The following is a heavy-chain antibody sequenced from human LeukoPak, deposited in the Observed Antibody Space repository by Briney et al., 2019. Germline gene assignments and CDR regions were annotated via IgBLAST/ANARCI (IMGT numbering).Heavy chain of an antibody. J-gene: IGHJ3*02. CDR1: GFTFSSYG. CDR2: IWYDGSNK. D-gene: IGHD2-2*02. V-gene: IGHV3-33*01. Sequence: GGSLRLSRAASGFTFSSYGMHWVRQAPGKGLEWVAVIWYDGSNKYYADSVKGRFTISRDNSKNTLYLQMNSLRAEDTAVYYCARDALDIVVVPAAIWAPHHDAFDIWGQGTMVTVSS. CDR3: ARDALDIVVVPAAIWAPHHDAFDI.